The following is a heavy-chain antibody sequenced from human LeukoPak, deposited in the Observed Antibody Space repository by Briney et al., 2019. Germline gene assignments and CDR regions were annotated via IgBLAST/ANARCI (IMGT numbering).Heavy chain of an antibody. CDR2: INHSGST. CDR1: GGSFSGYY. J-gene: IGHJ3*02. D-gene: IGHD3-22*01. Sequence: PSETLSLTCAVYGGSFSGYYWSWIRQPPGKGLEWIGEINHSGSTNYNPSLKSRVTISVDTSKNQFSLKLSSVTAADTAVYYCAREYYYDSSGYPDAFDIWGQGTMVTVSS. V-gene: IGHV4-34*01. CDR3: AREYYYDSSGYPDAFDI.